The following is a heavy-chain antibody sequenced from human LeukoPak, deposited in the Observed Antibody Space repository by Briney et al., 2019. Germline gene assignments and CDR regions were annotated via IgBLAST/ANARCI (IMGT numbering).Heavy chain of an antibody. V-gene: IGHV1-2*02. CDR2: INPNRGGT. J-gene: IGHJ4*02. D-gene: IGHD3-22*01. CDR1: GYTFTGYY. Sequence: ASVKVSCKASGYTFTGYYMQWVRQAPGQGLEWMGWINPNRGGTDYAQKIQGRVTMTRDTSISTAYMELRSVRSDDTAVYYCARVPYYYDSSGYSPLGYFDDWGQGTLVTVSS. CDR3: ARVPYYYDSSGYSPLGYFDD.